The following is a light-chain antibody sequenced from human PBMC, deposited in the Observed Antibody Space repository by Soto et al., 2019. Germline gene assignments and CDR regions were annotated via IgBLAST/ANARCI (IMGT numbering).Light chain of an antibody. Sequence: DIQMTQSPSTLSASVRDIVTITCRASQSISSWLAWYQQKPGKAPKLLIYKASILESGGPSRFSGSGSGTEFTLTISSLQPADFATYYCQQYKSYPYTFGQGTKLEIK. CDR3: QQYKSYPYT. J-gene: IGKJ2*01. CDR2: KAS. V-gene: IGKV1-5*03. CDR1: QSISSW.